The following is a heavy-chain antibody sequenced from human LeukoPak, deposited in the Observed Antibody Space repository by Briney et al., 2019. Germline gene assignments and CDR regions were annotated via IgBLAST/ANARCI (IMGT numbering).Heavy chain of an antibody. CDR1: GGSISSGGYY. D-gene: IGHD3-10*01. CDR2: IYYSGST. V-gene: IGHV4-31*03. J-gene: IGHJ6*02. CDR3: ARVGWFGDRGYGMDV. Sequence: SETLSLTCTVSGGSISSGGYYWSWIRQHPGKGLEWIGYIYYSGSTYYNPSLKSRVTISVDTSKNQFSLKLSSVTAADTAVYCYARVGWFGDRGYGMDVWGQGTTVTVSS.